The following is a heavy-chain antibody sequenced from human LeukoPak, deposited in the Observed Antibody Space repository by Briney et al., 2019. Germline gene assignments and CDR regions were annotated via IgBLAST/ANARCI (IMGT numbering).Heavy chain of an antibody. Sequence: GGSLRLSRAASGFTFSSYSMKWVRQAPGKGLEWVSSISSSSSYIYYADSVKGRFTISRDNAKNSLYLQMNSLRAEDTAVYYCARGPLDSGLPDYFDYWGQGTLVTVSS. CDR1: GFTFSSYS. CDR3: ARGPLDSGLPDYFDY. J-gene: IGHJ4*02. CDR2: ISSSSSYI. V-gene: IGHV3-21*01. D-gene: IGHD3-9*01.